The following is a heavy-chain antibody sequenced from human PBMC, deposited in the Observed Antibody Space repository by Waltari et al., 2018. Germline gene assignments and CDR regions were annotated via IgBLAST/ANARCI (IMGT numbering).Heavy chain of an antibody. CDR1: GYTFTSYD. CDR3: ARGSYSSPDDAFDI. D-gene: IGHD6-13*01. CDR2: MNPNSGNT. V-gene: IGHV1-8*01. Sequence: QVQLVQSGAEVKKPGASVKVSCKASGYTFTSYDINWVRQATGQGLEWMGWMNPNSGNTGYAQKFQGRVTMTRNTSISTAYMELSSLRSEDTAVYYCARGSYSSPDDAFDIWAKGQWSPSLQ. J-gene: IGHJ3*02.